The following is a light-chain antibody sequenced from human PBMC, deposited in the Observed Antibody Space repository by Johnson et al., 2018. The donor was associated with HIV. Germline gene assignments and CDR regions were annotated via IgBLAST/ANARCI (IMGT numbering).Light chain of an antibody. Sequence: QSVLTQPPSVSAAPGQKVTISCSGSSSNIGNNYISWYQVLPGTAPKLLIYKNDKRPSGIPDRFSGSKSGTSATLGITGLQTGDEADYYCGTWDNSLSANYVFGSGTKVTVL. CDR1: SSNIGNNY. J-gene: IGLJ1*01. CDR3: GTWDNSLSANYV. V-gene: IGLV1-51*02. CDR2: KND.